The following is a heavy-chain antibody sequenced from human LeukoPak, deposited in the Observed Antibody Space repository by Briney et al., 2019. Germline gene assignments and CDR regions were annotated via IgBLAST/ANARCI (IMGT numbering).Heavy chain of an antibody. V-gene: IGHV3-30-3*01. CDR3: ARSEMTTVTSFDY. Sequence: GGSLRLSCAASGFTFSSYAMHWVRQAPGKGLEWVAVISYDGSNKYYADSVKGRFTISRDNSKNTLYLQMNSLRAEDTAVYYCARSEMTTVTSFDYWGQGTLVTVSS. J-gene: IGHJ4*02. D-gene: IGHD4-17*01. CDR2: ISYDGSNK. CDR1: GFTFSSYA.